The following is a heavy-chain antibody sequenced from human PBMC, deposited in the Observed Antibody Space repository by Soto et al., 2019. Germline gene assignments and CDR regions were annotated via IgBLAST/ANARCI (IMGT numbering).Heavy chain of an antibody. D-gene: IGHD3-10*01. V-gene: IGHV3-23*01. CDR2: ISDTGHTT. CDR3: APRPPNITPLPLDF. Sequence: GGSLRLSCAASGLTFSLHPLTWVRQGPAKGLEWVSSISDTGHTTYYADSVEGRFTISRDNSKNTLYLQMNSLRVEDTAVYYCAPRPPNITPLPLDFWAQGTLVTVSS. J-gene: IGHJ4*02. CDR1: GLTFSLHP.